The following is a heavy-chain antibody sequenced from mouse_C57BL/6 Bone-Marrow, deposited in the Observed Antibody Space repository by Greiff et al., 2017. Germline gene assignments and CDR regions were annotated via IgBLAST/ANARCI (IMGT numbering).Heavy chain of an antibody. D-gene: IGHD1-1*01. V-gene: IGHV1-81*01. CDR1: GYTFTSYG. J-gene: IGHJ3*01. CDR3: ARGDYYGSLFAY. CDR2: IYPRSGNT. Sequence: VQLQQSGAELARPGASVKLSCKASGYTFTSYGISWVKQRTGQGLEWIGEIYPRSGNTYYNEKFKGKATLTADKSSSTAYMELRSLTSEDSAVYFCARGDYYGSLFAYWGQGTLVTVSA.